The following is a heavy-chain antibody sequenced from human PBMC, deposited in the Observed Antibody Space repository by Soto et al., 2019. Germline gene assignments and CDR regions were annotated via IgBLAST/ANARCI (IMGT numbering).Heavy chain of an antibody. D-gene: IGHD3-10*01. CDR2: IYAGDSDA. CDR1: GFNFGSYW. Sequence: GESLKISCQGSGFNFGSYWIGWVRQLPGKGLEWMGIIYAGDSDARHSPSFQGQVTISVDKSINTAYLQWSSLKASDTAVYYCARHRGAPEVRAFDIWGQGTMVTVSS. V-gene: IGHV5-51*01. CDR3: ARHRGAPEVRAFDI. J-gene: IGHJ3*02.